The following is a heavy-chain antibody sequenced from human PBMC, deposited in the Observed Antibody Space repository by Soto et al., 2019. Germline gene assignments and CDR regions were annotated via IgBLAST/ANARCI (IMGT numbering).Heavy chain of an antibody. V-gene: IGHV3-23*01. CDR1: GFSFNSYV. CDR3: ANVEGWGRQFDS. D-gene: IGHD3-16*01. Sequence: EVHLLESGGALVQPGGSLRLSCAASGFSFNSYVMTWVRQAPGKGLEWVSIISDTGESSYYADSVKGRFTISRDNPKNTLYLQMNSLRAEDTAIYYCANVEGWGRQFDSWGQGTLVTVSS. CDR2: ISDTGESS. J-gene: IGHJ4*02.